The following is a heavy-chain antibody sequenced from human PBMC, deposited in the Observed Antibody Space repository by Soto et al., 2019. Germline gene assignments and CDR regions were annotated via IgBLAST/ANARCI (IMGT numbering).Heavy chain of an antibody. V-gene: IGHV3-33*01. D-gene: IGHD4-17*01. Sequence: QVQLVESGGGVVQPGRSLRLSCAASGFTFSNYGMHWVRQAPGKGLEWVAVIWYDGSIKYYADSVKGRFTISRDNSXXTXHXXMNSLRAEDTAVYYCARDADYGDDPSEDPGYYFDYWGQGTLVTVSS. CDR1: GFTFSNYG. CDR3: ARDADYGDDPSEDPGYYFDY. CDR2: IWYDGSIK. J-gene: IGHJ4*02.